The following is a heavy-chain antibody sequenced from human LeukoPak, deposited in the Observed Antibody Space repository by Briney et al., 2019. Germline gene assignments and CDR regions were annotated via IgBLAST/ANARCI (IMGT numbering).Heavy chain of an antibody. J-gene: IGHJ4*02. CDR1: GYTLTELS. D-gene: IGHD3-3*01. Sequence: ASVKVSCKVSGYTLTELSMHWVRQAPGKGLEWMGGFDPETAETIYAESFQGRVTMTEDTSTDTSYMELNSLRSEDTAVYYCTTSRYNFWSGFTYWGQGTLIAVSS. CDR2: FDPETAET. V-gene: IGHV1-24*01. CDR3: TTSRYNFWSGFTY.